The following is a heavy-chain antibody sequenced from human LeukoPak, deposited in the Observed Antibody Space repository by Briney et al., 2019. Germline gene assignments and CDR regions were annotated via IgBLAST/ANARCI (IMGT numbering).Heavy chain of an antibody. Sequence: GGSLRLSCAASGFTFSSYEMNWVRQAPGKGLEWVSYISHSVSTIYYADSVKGRFTISRDNAKNSLYLQMNSLRAEDTAVYYCARVMEYYYYYMDVWGKGTTVTISS. CDR2: ISHSVSTI. CDR3: ARVMEYYYYYMDV. D-gene: IGHD3-10*01. V-gene: IGHV3-48*03. CDR1: GFTFSSYE. J-gene: IGHJ6*03.